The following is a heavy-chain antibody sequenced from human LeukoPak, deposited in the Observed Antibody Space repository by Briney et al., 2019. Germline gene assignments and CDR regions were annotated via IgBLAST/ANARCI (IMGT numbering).Heavy chain of an antibody. J-gene: IGHJ4*02. D-gene: IGHD1-26*01. CDR3: ARDAASGSYYHFDY. V-gene: IGHV1-46*01. Sequence: APVKVSCKASGYTFTSYYMHWVRQAPGQGLEWMGIINPSCGSTSYAQKFQGRVTMTRDASTRTVYMELRSLRSEATAVYYCARDAASGSYYHFDYWGQGTLVTVSS. CDR1: GYTFTSYY. CDR2: INPSCGST.